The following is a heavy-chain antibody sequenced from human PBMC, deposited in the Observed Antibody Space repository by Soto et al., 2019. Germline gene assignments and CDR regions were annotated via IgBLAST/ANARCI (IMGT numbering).Heavy chain of an antibody. J-gene: IGHJ4*02. D-gene: IGHD2-15*01. CDR2: ISSSSSYI. Sequence: EVQLVESGGGLVKPGGSLRLSCVASGFTFSSYSMNWVRQAPGKGLEWVSSISSSSSYIYYADSVKGRFTISRDNAKNSLYLQMNSLRAEDTAVYYCARAGDIVVVVAATPTPIDYRGQGTLVTVSS. V-gene: IGHV3-21*01. CDR1: GFTFSSYS. CDR3: ARAGDIVVVVAATPTPIDY.